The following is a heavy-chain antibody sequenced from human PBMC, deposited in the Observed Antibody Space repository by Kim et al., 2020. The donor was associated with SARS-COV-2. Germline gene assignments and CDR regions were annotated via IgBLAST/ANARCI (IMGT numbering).Heavy chain of an antibody. CDR2: ISGSGGST. Sequence: GGSLRLSCAASGFTFSSYAMSWVRQAPGKGLEWVSAISGSGGSTYYADSVKGRFTISRDNSKNTLYLQMNSLRAEDTAVYYCAKGDSNYVRSEYYFDYWGQGTLVTVSS. CDR3: AKGDSNYVRSEYYFDY. CDR1: GFTFSSYA. D-gene: IGHD4-4*01. V-gene: IGHV3-23*01. J-gene: IGHJ4*02.